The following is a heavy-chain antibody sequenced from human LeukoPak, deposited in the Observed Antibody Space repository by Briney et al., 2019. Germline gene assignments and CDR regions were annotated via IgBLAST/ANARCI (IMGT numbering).Heavy chain of an antibody. Sequence: GGSLRLSCAASGFTFNTYGMHWVRQAPGKGLEWVAVISYDGNDKYYADSVKGRYSVSRDNSKNTLFLEMDSLRPEDTAVYYCANALTGDPPLLAPLMDVWGKGTTVTVSS. CDR2: ISYDGNDK. D-gene: IGHD7-27*01. CDR1: GFTFNTYG. V-gene: IGHV3-30*18. J-gene: IGHJ6*04. CDR3: ANALTGDPPLLAPLMDV.